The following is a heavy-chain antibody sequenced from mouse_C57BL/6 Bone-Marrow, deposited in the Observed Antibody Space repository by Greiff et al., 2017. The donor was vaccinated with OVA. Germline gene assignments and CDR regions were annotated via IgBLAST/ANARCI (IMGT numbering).Heavy chain of an antibody. D-gene: IGHD2-5*01. V-gene: IGHV1-26*01. J-gene: IGHJ3*01. CDR3: ASGYDSNYLY. CDR2: INPNNGGT. CDR1: GYTFTDYY. Sequence: EVQLQQSGPELVKPGASVKISCKASGYTFTDYYMNWVKQSHGKSLEWIGDINPNNGGTSYNQKFKGKATLTVDKSSSTAYMELRSLTSEDSAVYYCASGYDSNYLYWGQGTLVTVSA.